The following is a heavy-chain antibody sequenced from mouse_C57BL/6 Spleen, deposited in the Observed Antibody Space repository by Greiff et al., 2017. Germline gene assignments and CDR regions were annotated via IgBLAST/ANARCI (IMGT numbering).Heavy chain of an antibody. J-gene: IGHJ3*01. CDR3: AYYDSAY. D-gene: IGHD2-4*01. CDR1: GYTFTSYW. Sequence: QVHVKQPGAELVKPGASVKVSFKASGYTFTSYWMHWVKQRPGQGLEWIGRIHPSDSDTNYNQKFKGKATLTVDKSSSTAYMQLSSLTSEDSAVYYCAYYDSAYWGQGTLVTVSA. CDR2: IHPSDSDT. V-gene: IGHV1-74*01.